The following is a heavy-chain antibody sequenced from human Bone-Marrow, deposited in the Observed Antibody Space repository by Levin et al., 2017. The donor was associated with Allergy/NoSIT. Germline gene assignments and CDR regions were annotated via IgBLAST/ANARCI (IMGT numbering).Heavy chain of an antibody. CDR1: GFTFSNYA. CDR3: VRETGGRGWYSADH. J-gene: IGHJ4*02. CDR2: IRPSGDVT. V-gene: IGHV3-23*01. Sequence: GGSLRLSCAASGFTFSNYAISWVRQAPGKGLEWVSAIRPSGDVTYYAASVKGRFTLSRDNSKNTLSLQMNSLRAEDTATYYCVRETGGRGWYSADHWGRGTLVVVSS. D-gene: IGHD6-19*01.